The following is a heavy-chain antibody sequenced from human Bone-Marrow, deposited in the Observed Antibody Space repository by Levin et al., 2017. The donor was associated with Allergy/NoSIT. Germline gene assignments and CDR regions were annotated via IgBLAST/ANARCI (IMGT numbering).Heavy chain of an antibody. J-gene: IGHJ4*02. CDR3: AKLEVGSEAAISFDH. V-gene: IGHV3-23*01. CDR1: GFTFSSSA. CDR2: IGGPGGST. Sequence: PGGSLRLSCAASGFTFSSSAMSWVRQAPGKGLEWVSAIGGPGGSTHYADSVKGRFTISTDSSKNTLFLQMNSLRAEDTAIYYCAKLEVGSEAAISFDHWGRGTLVTVAS. D-gene: IGHD6-13*01.